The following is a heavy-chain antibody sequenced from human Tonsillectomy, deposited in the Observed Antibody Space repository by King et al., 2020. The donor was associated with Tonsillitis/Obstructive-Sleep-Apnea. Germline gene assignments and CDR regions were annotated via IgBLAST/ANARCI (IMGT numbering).Heavy chain of an antibody. CDR1: GFTFDDYA. J-gene: IGHJ2*01. CDR2: ISWNSGII. CDR3: ARDGSSGAYWYFDL. V-gene: IGHV3-9*01. Sequence: VQLVESGGDLVQPGRSLRLSCAASGFTFDDYAMHWVRQAPGKGLEWVSGISWNSGIIDYADSVKGRFTISRDNAKNSLYLEMTSLRAEDTAFYYCARDGSSGAYWYFDLWGRGTLVTVSS. D-gene: IGHD3-10*01.